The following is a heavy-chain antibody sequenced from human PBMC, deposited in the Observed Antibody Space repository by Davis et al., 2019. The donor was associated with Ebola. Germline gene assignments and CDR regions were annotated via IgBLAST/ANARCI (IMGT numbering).Heavy chain of an antibody. D-gene: IGHD1-20*01. CDR2: ISGSGGST. CDR1: GFTFSSYA. V-gene: IGHV3-23*01. CDR3: ARDLLTGTTWDY. J-gene: IGHJ4*02. Sequence: PGGSLRLSCAASGFTFSSYAMSWVRQAPGKGLEWVSGISGSGGSTYYADSVKGRFTISRDNAKNSLYLQMNSLRAEDTAVYYCARDLLTGTTWDYWGQGTLVTVSS.